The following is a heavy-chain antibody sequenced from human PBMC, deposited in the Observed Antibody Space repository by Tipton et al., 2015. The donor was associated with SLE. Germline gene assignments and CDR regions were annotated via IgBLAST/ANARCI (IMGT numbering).Heavy chain of an antibody. CDR2: IYTSGST. Sequence: TLSLTCTVSGGSISSYYWSWIRQPAGKGLEWIGRIYTSGSTNYNPSLKSRVTISVDTSKNQFSLKLSSVTAADTAVYYCARGGTYYYDSSGYYYYYYYMDVWGKGTTVTVSS. CDR3: ARGGTYYYDSSGYYYYYYYMDV. D-gene: IGHD3-22*01. CDR1: GGSISSYY. J-gene: IGHJ6*03. V-gene: IGHV4-4*07.